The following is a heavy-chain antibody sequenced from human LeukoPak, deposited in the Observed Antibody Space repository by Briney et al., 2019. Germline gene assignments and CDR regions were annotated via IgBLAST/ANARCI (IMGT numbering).Heavy chain of an antibody. CDR3: ARYLDGYYFDY. CDR2: IYPGDSDT. V-gene: IGHV5-51*01. D-gene: IGHD5-24*01. Sequence: GESLKISCKGSGYSFTSYWIGWVRQMPGKGLEWMGIIYPGDSDTRYSPSFQGQVTISADKSITTAFLQWSSLKTSDTAMYYCARYLDGYYFDYWGQGTLVTVSS. J-gene: IGHJ4*02. CDR1: GYSFTSYW.